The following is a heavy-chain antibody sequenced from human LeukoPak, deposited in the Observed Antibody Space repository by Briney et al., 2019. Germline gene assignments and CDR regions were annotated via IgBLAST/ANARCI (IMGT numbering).Heavy chain of an antibody. CDR2: IKEDGSEK. D-gene: IGHD6-13*01. J-gene: IGHJ4*02. V-gene: IGHV3-7*01. CDR1: GFTFRNYW. Sequence: GGSLRLSCAASGFTFRNYWMSWVRQAPGKGLEWVANIKEDGSEKHYVDSVKGRFTISRDNAKNSLYLQSLYLQMNSLRAEDTAVYYCARAHYSSFDYWGQGTLVTVSS. CDR3: ARAHYSSFDY.